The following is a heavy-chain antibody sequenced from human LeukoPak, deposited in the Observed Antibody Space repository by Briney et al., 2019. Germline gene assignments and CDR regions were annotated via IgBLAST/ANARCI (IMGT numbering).Heavy chain of an antibody. D-gene: IGHD2-2*01. V-gene: IGHV3-21*01. J-gene: IGHJ4*02. Sequence: GGSLRLSCAASGFTFSDHYMNWVRQAPGKGLEWVSSISSSSSYIYYADSVKGRFTISRDNAKNSLYLQMNSLRAEDTAVYYCAREEYCSSTSCYPGTFDYWGQGTLVTVSS. CDR1: GFTFSDHY. CDR3: AREEYCSSTSCYPGTFDY. CDR2: ISSSSSYI.